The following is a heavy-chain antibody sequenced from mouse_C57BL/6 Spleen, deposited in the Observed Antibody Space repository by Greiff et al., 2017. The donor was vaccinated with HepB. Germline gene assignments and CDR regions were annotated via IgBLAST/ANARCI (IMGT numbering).Heavy chain of an antibody. Sequence: QVQLKQSGPGLVQPSQSLSITCTVSGFSLTSYGVHWVRQSPGKGLEWLGVIWRGGSTDYTAAFMSRLSITKDNSKSQVFFKMNSLQADDTAIYYCAKNYYGSPYWYFDVWGTGTTVTVSS. CDR1: GFSLTSYG. D-gene: IGHD1-1*01. V-gene: IGHV2-5*01. CDR2: IWRGGST. CDR3: AKNYYGSPYWYFDV. J-gene: IGHJ1*03.